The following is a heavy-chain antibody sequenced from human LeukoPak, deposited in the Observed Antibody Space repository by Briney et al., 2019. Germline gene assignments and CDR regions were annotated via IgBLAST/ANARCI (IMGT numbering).Heavy chain of an antibody. CDR3: AKPIAPSRYYYYGMDV. D-gene: IGHD6-13*01. CDR1: GFTFSSYA. CDR2: ISGSGGST. Sequence: TGGSLRLSCAASGFTFSSYAMSWVRQAPGKGLEWVSAISGSGGSTYYADSVKGRFTISRDNSKNTLYLQMNSLRAEDTAVYYCAKPIAPSRYYYYGMDVWGQGTTVTVSS. V-gene: IGHV3-23*01. J-gene: IGHJ6*02.